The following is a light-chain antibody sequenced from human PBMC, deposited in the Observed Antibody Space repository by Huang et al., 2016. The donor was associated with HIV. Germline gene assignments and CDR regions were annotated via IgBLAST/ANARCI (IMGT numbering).Light chain of an antibody. J-gene: IGKJ3*01. V-gene: IGKV3-20*01. CDR3: QQYERPPDT. CDR2: GAS. CDR1: QSVGIY. Sequence: EIVLTQSPGTLSLSPGERATLSCRVSQSVGIYLAWYQQKPGQAPRLLIYGASTRVTGIPDRFSGGGSGTDFTLSISRLEPEDFAVYYCQQYERPPDTFGPGTKVNIK.